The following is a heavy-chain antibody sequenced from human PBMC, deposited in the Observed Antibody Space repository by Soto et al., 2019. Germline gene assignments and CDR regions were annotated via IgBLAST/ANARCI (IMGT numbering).Heavy chain of an antibody. CDR3: ASLSCGGSTSCYFDVFYYGMDV. V-gene: IGHV1-69*13. J-gene: IGHJ6*02. D-gene: IGHD2-2*01. CDR1: GGTFSSYA. Sequence: SVKVSCKASGGTFSSYAISWVRQAPGQGLEWMGGIIPIFGTANYAQKFQGRVTITADESTSTAYMELSSLRSEDTAVYYCASLSCGGSTSCYFDVFYYGMDVWDEGATVNDSS. CDR2: IIPIFGTA.